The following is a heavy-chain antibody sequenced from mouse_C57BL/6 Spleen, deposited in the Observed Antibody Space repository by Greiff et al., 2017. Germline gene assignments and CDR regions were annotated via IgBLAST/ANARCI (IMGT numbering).Heavy chain of an antibody. CDR1: GYTFTDYY. J-gene: IGHJ3*01. Sequence: EVQLQQSGPELVKPGASVKISCKASGYTFTDYYMNWVKQSHGKSLEWIGDINPNNGGTSYNQKFKGKATLTVDKSSSTAYMELRSLTSEDSAVYYGAGYCYSSSHALAYWGQGTLVTVSA. D-gene: IGHD1-1*01. V-gene: IGHV1-26*01. CDR3: AGYCYSSSHALAY. CDR2: INPNNGGT.